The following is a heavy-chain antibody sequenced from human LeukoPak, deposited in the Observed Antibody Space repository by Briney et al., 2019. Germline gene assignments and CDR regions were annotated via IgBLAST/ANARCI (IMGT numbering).Heavy chain of an antibody. Sequence: SETLSLTCTVSGGSINSGDYYWGWIRQPPGKGLEWIVSIYYSGNTYYNPSLKSRVTISVDTSKNQFSLKLSSVTAADTAVYYCARGSRDSSSPEAGYYFDYWGQGTLVTVSS. V-gene: IGHV4-39*07. CDR2: IYYSGNT. CDR1: GGSINSGDYY. J-gene: IGHJ4*02. CDR3: ARGSRDSSSPEAGYYFDY. D-gene: IGHD6-6*01.